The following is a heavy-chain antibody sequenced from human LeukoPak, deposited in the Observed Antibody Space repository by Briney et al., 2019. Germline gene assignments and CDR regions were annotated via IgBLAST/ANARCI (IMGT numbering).Heavy chain of an antibody. Sequence: PGGSLRLSCAASGFTFSSYDMSWVRQAPGKGLEWVSAISGSGGSTYYADSVKGRSTISRDNSKSTLYLQMNSLRAEATAVYYCAKIYSGYYDSSGYTAYWGQGTLVTVSS. CDR1: GFTFSSYD. CDR3: AKIYSGYYDSSGYTAY. V-gene: IGHV3-23*01. CDR2: ISGSGGST. J-gene: IGHJ4*02. D-gene: IGHD3-22*01.